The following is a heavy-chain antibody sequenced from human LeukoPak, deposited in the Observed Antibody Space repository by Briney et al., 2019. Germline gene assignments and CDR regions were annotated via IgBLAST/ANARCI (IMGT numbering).Heavy chain of an antibody. D-gene: IGHD3-22*01. J-gene: IGHJ4*02. CDR3: ARATGDGIYYYDSSGYYPFDY. Sequence: ASVKVSCKASGYTFTSYGISWVQQAPGQGLEWMGWISAYNGNTNYAQKLQGRVTMTTDTSTSTAYMELRSLRSDDTAVYYCARATGDGIYYYDSSGYYPFDYWGQGTLVTVSS. CDR1: GYTFTSYG. CDR2: ISAYNGNT. V-gene: IGHV1-18*01.